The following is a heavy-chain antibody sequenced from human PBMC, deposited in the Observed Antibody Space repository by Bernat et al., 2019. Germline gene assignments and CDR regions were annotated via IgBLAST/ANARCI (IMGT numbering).Heavy chain of an antibody. D-gene: IGHD2-2*01. V-gene: IGHV3-15*01. Sequence: EVQLVESGGGLVKPGGSLRLSCAASGFTFSNAWMSWVRQAPGKGLEWVGRIKSKTDGGTTDYAAPVKGRFTISRDDSKNTLYLQMNRLKTEDTAVYYCTTDWVQLLPLDAFDIWGQGTMVTVSS. J-gene: IGHJ3*02. CDR2: IKSKTDGGTT. CDR1: GFTFSNAW. CDR3: TTDWVQLLPLDAFDI.